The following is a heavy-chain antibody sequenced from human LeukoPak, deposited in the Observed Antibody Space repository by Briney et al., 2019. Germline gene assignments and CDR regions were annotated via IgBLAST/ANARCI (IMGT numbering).Heavy chain of an antibody. CDR2: ISYDGSNK. CDR1: GFTFSSYA. V-gene: IGHV3-30-3*01. CDR3: ARDQSRMATALDY. D-gene: IGHD5-24*01. J-gene: IGHJ4*02. Sequence: GGSLTLSCAASGFTFSSYAMHWVRQAPGKGLEWVAVISYDGSNKYYADSVKGRFTISRDTTKNTLYLQMTSLRAEDTAVYYCARDQSRMATALDYWGQGTLVTVSS.